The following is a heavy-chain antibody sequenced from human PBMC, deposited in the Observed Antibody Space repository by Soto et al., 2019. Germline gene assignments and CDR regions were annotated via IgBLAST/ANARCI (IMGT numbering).Heavy chain of an antibody. CDR1: GGTFSSYA. D-gene: IGHD5-18*01. V-gene: IGHV1-69*13. CDR3: ARDGDTAMGTFDY. CDR2: IIPIFGTA. Sequence: VKVSCKASGGTFSSYATSWVRQAPGQGLEWMGGIIPIFGTANYAQKFQGRVTITADKSTSTAYMELSSLRSEDTAVYYCARDGDTAMGTFDYWGQGTLVTVSS. J-gene: IGHJ4*02.